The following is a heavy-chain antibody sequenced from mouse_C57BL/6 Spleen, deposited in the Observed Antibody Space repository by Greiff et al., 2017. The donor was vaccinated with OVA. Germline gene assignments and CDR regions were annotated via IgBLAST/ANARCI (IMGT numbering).Heavy chain of an antibody. D-gene: IGHD2-3*01. V-gene: IGHV1-55*01. CDR1: GYTFTSYW. CDR3: ARHDGLYYYAMDY. J-gene: IGHJ4*01. Sequence: QVQLQQSGAELVKPGASVKMSCKASGYTFTSYWITWVKQRPGQGLEWIGDIYPGSGSTNYNEKFKSKATLTVDTSSSTAYMQLSSLTSEDSAVYYCARHDGLYYYAMDYWGQGTSVTVSS. CDR2: IYPGSGST.